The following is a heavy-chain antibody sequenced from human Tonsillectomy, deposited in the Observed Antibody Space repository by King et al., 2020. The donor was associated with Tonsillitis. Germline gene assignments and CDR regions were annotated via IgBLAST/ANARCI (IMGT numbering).Heavy chain of an antibody. CDR2: IYYNGST. Sequence: QLQESGPGLVKPSETLSLTCSVSGGSINSFYWSWIRQPPGKGLEWIGYIYYNGSTNYNPSLKSRVTISVYTSKNQFSLKLTSVTAADTAVYYCARHSSSPSWTFDYWGQGTLVTVSS. CDR1: GGSINSFY. D-gene: IGHD6-6*01. V-gene: IGHV4-59*01. CDR3: ARHSSSPSWTFDY. J-gene: IGHJ4*02.